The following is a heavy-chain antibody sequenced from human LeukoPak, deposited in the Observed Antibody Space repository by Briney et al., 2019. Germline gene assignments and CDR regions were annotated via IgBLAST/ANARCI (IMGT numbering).Heavy chain of an antibody. CDR1: GYTFTGYY. Sequence: ASVKVSCKASGYTFTGYYMHWVRQAPGQGLEWMGWIDPNSGGTNYAQKFQGRVTMTRDTSISTAYMELSRLRSDDTAVYYYARVHRPTRFCWFDPWGQGTLVTVSS. CDR2: IDPNSGGT. D-gene: IGHD6-6*01. CDR3: ARVHRPTRFCWFDP. J-gene: IGHJ5*02. V-gene: IGHV1-2*02.